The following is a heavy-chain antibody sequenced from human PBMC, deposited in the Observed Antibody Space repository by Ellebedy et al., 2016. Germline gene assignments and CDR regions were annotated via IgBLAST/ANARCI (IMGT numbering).Heavy chain of an antibody. Sequence: GGSLRLSCAASGFTFSDHYMDWVRQAPGKGLEWLGRTRNKANSYTTEYAASVKDRFTISRDVSKNSLYLQMNSLKTEDTAVYYCARASKYYYDSSDYYLPDYWGQGTLVTVSS. V-gene: IGHV3-72*01. CDR2: TRNKANSYTT. J-gene: IGHJ4*02. D-gene: IGHD3-22*01. CDR1: GFTFSDHY. CDR3: ARASKYYYDSSDYYLPDY.